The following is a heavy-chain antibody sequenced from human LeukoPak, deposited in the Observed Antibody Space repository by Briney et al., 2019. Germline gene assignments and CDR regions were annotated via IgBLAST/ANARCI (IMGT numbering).Heavy chain of an antibody. D-gene: IGHD4-17*01. Sequence: PSETLSLTCSVSGGSISSNRHFWGWIRQPPGKGLEWIGSMFHVGYTYYNPSLQSRVTISIDTSTNQFSLKLNSVIAADTAMYYCARHGRTTYDCSDDYYYGMDVWGQGTMVTVSS. V-gene: IGHV4-39*01. J-gene: IGHJ6*02. CDR3: ARHGRTTYDCSDDYYYGMDV. CDR2: MFHVGYT. CDR1: GGSISSNRHF.